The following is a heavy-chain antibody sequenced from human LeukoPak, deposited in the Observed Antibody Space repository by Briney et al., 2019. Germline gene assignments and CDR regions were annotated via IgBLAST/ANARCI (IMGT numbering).Heavy chain of an antibody. J-gene: IGHJ4*02. CDR1: GFTFSSYA. CDR2: ISSSSSTI. CDR3: ARGGELLFDY. Sequence: GGSLRLSCAASGFTFSSYAMSWVRQAPGKGLEWVSYISSSSSTIYYADSVKGRFTISRDNAKNSPYLQMNSLRAEDTAVYYCARGGELLFDYWGQGTLVTVSS. D-gene: IGHD1-7*01. V-gene: IGHV3-48*01.